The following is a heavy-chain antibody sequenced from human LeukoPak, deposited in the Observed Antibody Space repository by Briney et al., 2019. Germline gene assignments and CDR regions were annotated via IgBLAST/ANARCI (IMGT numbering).Heavy chain of an antibody. Sequence: SVKVSCKASGGTFISYAINWVRQAPGQGLEWMGGTIPIFGTANYAQKFQGRVAITTDESTSTAYMELSSLRSEDTAVYYCARVFARSGEIGGSYYYYWGQGTLVTVSS. CDR3: ARVFARSGEIGGSYYYY. V-gene: IGHV1-69*05. D-gene: IGHD1-26*01. CDR1: GGTFISYA. J-gene: IGHJ4*02. CDR2: TIPIFGTA.